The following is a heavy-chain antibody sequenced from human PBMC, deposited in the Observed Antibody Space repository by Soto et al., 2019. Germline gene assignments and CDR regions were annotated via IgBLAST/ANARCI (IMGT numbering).Heavy chain of an antibody. CDR1: GGTFSSYA. CDR3: ARVERKEYYFDY. CDR2: IIPIFGTA. Sequence: SVKVSCKASGGTFSSYAISWVRQAPGQGLEWMGGIIPIFGTANYAQKFQGRVTITADESTSTAYMELSSLRSEDTAVYYCARVERKEYYFDYWGQGTLVTVSS. J-gene: IGHJ4*02. V-gene: IGHV1-69*13. D-gene: IGHD1-1*01.